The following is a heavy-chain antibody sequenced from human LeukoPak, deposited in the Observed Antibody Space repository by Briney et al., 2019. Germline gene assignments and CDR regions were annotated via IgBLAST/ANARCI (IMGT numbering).Heavy chain of an antibody. Sequence: SVKVSCKASGGTFSSYAISWVRQAPGQGLEWMGGIIPIFGTANYAQKFQGRVTITADESTSTAYMELSSLRSEDMAVYYCARGGIVGATFDYWGQGTLVTVSS. CDR3: ARGGIVGATFDY. J-gene: IGHJ4*02. CDR1: GGTFSSYA. CDR2: IIPIFGTA. D-gene: IGHD1-26*01. V-gene: IGHV1-69*01.